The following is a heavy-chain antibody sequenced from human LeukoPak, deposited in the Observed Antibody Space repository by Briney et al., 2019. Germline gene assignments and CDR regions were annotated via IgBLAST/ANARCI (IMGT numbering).Heavy chain of an antibody. J-gene: IGHJ3*02. CDR2: IYYSGST. CDR1: GGSISSYY. CDR3: ARPLSISGYYYDAFDI. D-gene: IGHD3-22*01. V-gene: IGHV4-59*08. Sequence: SETLSLTCTVSGGSISSYYWSWVRQPPGKGLEWVGYIYYSGSTNYNPSLKSRVTISVDTSKNQFSLKLSSVTAADTAVYYCARPLSISGYYYDAFDIWGQGTMVTVSS.